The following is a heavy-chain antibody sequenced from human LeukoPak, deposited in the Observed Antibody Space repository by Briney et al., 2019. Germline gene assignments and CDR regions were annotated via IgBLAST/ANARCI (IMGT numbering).Heavy chain of an antibody. V-gene: IGHV3-73*01. CDR3: ARLAVSNVGTTVFDD. J-gene: IGHJ4*02. CDR1: GFTFSVSA. CDR2: IRSKDHNCAT. Sequence: QPGGSLRLSCAASGFTFSVSAVHWVRQACGKGLEWVGCIRSKDHNCATTYAASVKGRFVISRDDSKNTAYLQINSLKTEDTAVYYCARLAVSNVGTTVFDDWGQGTLVTVSS. D-gene: IGHD1-14*01.